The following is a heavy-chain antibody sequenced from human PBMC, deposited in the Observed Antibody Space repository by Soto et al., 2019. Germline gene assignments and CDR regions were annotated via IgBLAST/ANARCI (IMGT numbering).Heavy chain of an antibody. V-gene: IGHV3-49*03. Sequence: EVQLVESGGGLVQPGRSLRLSCTASGFTFGDYAMSWFRQAPGKGLEWVGFIRSKAYGGTTEYAASVKGRFTISRDDSKSIAYLQMNSLKTEDTAVYYCTRDSSCSGGSCYDWFDPWGQGTLVTVSS. CDR2: IRSKAYGGTT. CDR3: TRDSSCSGGSCYDWFDP. CDR1: GFTFGDYA. J-gene: IGHJ5*02. D-gene: IGHD2-15*01.